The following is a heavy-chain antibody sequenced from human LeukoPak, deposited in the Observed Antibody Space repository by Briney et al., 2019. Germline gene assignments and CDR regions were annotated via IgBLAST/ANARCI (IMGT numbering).Heavy chain of an antibody. J-gene: IGHJ4*02. D-gene: IGHD6-25*01. CDR3: ARDLYNSASR. CDR1: GFTFSSSW. Sequence: GGSLRLSCAASGFTFSSSWMTWVRQAPGKGLEWVANIKQDGGEKYYVDSVKGRFTISRDNAKNSLYLQMNSLRADDTAVYYCARDLYNSASRWGQGTLDTVSS. CDR2: IKQDGGEK. V-gene: IGHV3-7*03.